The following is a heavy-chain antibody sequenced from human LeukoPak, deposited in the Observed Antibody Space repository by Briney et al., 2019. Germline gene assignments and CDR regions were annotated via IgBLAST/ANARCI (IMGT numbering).Heavy chain of an antibody. D-gene: IGHD5-12*01. CDR2: INPNSGGT. CDR3: VTSRGYSGCHDY. V-gene: IGHV1-2*02. CDR1: GYTFTGYY. Sequence: ASVKVSCKASGYTFTGYYMHWVRQAPGQGLEWMGWINPNSGGTNYAQKFQGRVTMTRDTSISPAYMELSRLRSDDTAVYYCVTSRGYSGCHDYWGQGTLVTVSS. J-gene: IGHJ4*02.